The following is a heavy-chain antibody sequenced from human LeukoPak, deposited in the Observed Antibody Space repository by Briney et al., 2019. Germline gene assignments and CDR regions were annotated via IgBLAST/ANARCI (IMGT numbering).Heavy chain of an antibody. J-gene: IGHJ6*02. CDR2: ISGVYDNI. CDR1: GFTFSDYY. Sequence: GGSLRLSCAASGFTFSDYYMTWIRQAPGRGLERVSYISGVYDNIYYGGSVKGRFTISRDNAKNSVYLQMSSLRADDTAVYYCARGGAHGMDVWGQGTTVTVSS. V-gene: IGHV3-11*01. CDR3: ARGGAHGMDV. D-gene: IGHD1-26*01.